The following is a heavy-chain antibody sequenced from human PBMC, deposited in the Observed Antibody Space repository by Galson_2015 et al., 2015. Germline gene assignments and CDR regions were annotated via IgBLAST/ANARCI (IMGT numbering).Heavy chain of an antibody. D-gene: IGHD1-7*01. CDR3: AREGNFSPDI. CDR2: ISPDGVNK. Sequence: SLRLSCVGSGFTSSSYVMHWVRQAPGKGLEWVALISPDGVNKCYADSVQGRFTISRDGSENTLYLQLDSLRPEDTAVYYCAREGNFSPDIWGQGTVVTVS. CDR1: GFTSSSYV. J-gene: IGHJ3*02. V-gene: IGHV3-30-3*01.